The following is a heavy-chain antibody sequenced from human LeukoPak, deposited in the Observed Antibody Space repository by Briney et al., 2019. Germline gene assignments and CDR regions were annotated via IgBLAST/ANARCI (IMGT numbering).Heavy chain of an antibody. D-gene: IGHD3-10*01. V-gene: IGHV1-18*01. J-gene: IGHJ5*02. CDR1: GYTFTSYG. Sequence: GGSVKVSCRASGYTFTSYGISWVRQAPGQGLEWMGWISAYNGNTNYAQKLQGRVTMTTDTSTSTAYMELRSLRSDDTAVYFCATSRRIHASGLAVRYSWLDPWGQGTLVTVSS. CDR3: ATSRRIHASGLAVRYSWLDP. CDR2: ISAYNGNT.